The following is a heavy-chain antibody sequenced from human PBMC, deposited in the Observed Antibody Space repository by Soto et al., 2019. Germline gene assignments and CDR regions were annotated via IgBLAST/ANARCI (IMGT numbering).Heavy chain of an antibody. Sequence: QVQLVQSGAEVKKPGSSVKVSCKASGGTFRSYAISWVRQAPGQGLEWMGGIIPIFGTANYAQKFQGRVTINADESTSTAYMELSRLRSEDTAVYYCARAVAGPRDCYYGMDVWGQGTTVTVSS. D-gene: IGHD6-19*01. CDR1: GGTFRSYA. CDR2: IIPIFGTA. V-gene: IGHV1-69*01. J-gene: IGHJ6*02. CDR3: ARAVAGPRDCYYGMDV.